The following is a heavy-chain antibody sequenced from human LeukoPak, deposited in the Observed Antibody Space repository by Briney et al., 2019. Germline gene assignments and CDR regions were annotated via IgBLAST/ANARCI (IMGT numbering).Heavy chain of an antibody. D-gene: IGHD4-17*01. V-gene: IGHV4-59*01. CDR3: ASADYDDYYIDF. Sequence: KSSETLSLTCTVSGGSISSYYWSWIRRPPGKGLEWIGYIYYSGMTNYNPSLKSRVTISLDTSKNQFSLKLSSVTAADTAVYYCASADYDDYYIDFWGQGTLVTVSS. J-gene: IGHJ4*02. CDR2: IYYSGMT. CDR1: GGSISSYY.